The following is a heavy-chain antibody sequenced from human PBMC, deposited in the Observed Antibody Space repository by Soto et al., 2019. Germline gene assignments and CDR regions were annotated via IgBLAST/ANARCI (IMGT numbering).Heavy chain of an antibody. D-gene: IGHD2-2*01. CDR1: GFTFSSYA. V-gene: IGHV3-30-3*01. CDR2: ISYDGSNK. Sequence: GGSLRLSCAASGFTFSSYAMHWVRQAPGKGLEWVAVISYDGSNKYYADSVKGRFTISRDNSKDTLYLQMNSLRAEDTAVYYCARAPSGYCSSTSCSRTFYGMDVWGQGTTVTVSS. CDR3: ARAPSGYCSSTSCSRTFYGMDV. J-gene: IGHJ6*02.